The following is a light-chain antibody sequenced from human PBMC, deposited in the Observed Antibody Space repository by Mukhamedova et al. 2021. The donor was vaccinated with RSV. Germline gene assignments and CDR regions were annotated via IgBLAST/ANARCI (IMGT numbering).Light chain of an antibody. J-gene: IGLJ1*01. V-gene: IGLV2-8*01. Sequence: TGTSSDVGGYNYVSWYQQHPGKAPKLMIYEVSKRPSGVPDRFSGSKSGNTASLTVSGLQAEDEADYYCSSYAGSNNYVFGTGTKV. CDR2: EVS. CDR1: SSDVGGYNY. CDR3: SSYAGSNNYV.